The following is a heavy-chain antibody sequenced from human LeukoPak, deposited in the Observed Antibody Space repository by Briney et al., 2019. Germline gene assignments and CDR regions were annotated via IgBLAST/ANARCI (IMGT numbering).Heavy chain of an antibody. CDR2: IYTSGST. Sequence: PSETLSLTCTVSGGSISSGTYYWSWIRQPAGKGLEWIGRIYTSGSTNYNPSLKSRVTISVDTSKNQFSLKLSSVTAADTAVYYCARHGMYYGSSGYFDYWGQGTLVTVSS. D-gene: IGHD3-22*01. CDR3: ARHGMYYGSSGYFDY. J-gene: IGHJ4*02. V-gene: IGHV4-61*02. CDR1: GGSISSGTYY.